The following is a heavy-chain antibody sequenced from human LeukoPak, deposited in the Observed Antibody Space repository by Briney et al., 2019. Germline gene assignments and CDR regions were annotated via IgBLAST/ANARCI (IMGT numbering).Heavy chain of an antibody. D-gene: IGHD3-10*01. CDR2: IYTSGST. Sequence: SQTLSLTCTVSGDSITTGNYYWSWVRQPAGKGLEWIGRIYTSGSTNYNPSLKSRVTISVDTSKNQFSLKLSSVTAADTAVYYCARGVIIKEGYYFDYWGQGTLVTVSS. CDR3: ARGVIIKEGYYFDY. CDR1: GDSITTGNYY. J-gene: IGHJ4*02. V-gene: IGHV4-61*02.